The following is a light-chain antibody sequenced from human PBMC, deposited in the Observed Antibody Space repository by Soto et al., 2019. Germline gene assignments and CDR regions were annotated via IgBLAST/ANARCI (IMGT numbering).Light chain of an antibody. CDR1: QSVSNSY. J-gene: IGKJ3*01. V-gene: IGKV3-20*01. CDR2: GAS. CDR3: QQYGSSPNT. Sequence: EIVLTQSPGTLSLSPGERATLSCRARQSVSNSYLAWYQQKPGQAPRVLIYGASSRATGIPDRFSVSGSGTDFTLTISRLEPEDFAVYYCQQYGSSPNTFGPGTKVDIK.